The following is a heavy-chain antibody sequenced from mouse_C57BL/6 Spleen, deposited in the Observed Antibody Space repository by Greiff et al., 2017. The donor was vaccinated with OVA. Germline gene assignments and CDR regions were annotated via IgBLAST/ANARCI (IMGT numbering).Heavy chain of an antibody. Sequence: QVQLQQPGAELVMPGASVKLSCKASGYTFTRYWMNWVKQRPGQGLEWIGEIDPCDSNTNYNEQFKGKSTLTVDKSYSTAYMQLSSLTSEDSAVSDCASDGTDYWGQGTTLTVSS. CDR1: GYTFTRYW. D-gene: IGHD4-1*01. V-gene: IGHV1-69*01. CDR3: ASDGTDY. J-gene: IGHJ2*01. CDR2: IDPCDSNT.